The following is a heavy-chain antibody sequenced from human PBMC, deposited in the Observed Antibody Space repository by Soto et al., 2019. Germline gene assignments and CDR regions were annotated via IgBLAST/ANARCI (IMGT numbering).Heavy chain of an antibody. J-gene: IGHJ4*02. Sequence: EASVKVSCKASGGTFSSYAISWVRQAPGQGLEWMGGIIPIFGTANYAQKFQGRVTITADKSTSTAYMELSSLRSEDTAVYYCASPREAPPTVTTGGFDYWGQGTLVTVSS. CDR2: IIPIFGTA. CDR3: ASPREAPPTVTTGGFDY. D-gene: IGHD4-17*01. V-gene: IGHV1-69*06. CDR1: GGTFSSYA.